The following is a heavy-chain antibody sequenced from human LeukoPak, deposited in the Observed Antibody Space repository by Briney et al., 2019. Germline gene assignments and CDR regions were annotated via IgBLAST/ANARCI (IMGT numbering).Heavy chain of an antibody. CDR3: ARDKAGTMDY. J-gene: IGHJ4*02. Sequence: GGSLRLSRIVSGGTFSSYYMTWVRQAPGKGLEWVANIKQDGSEKFYVDSVKGRFTISRDNVKNSLYLQMNSLRAEDTAVYYCARDKAGTMDYWGQGTLVTVS. CDR1: GGTFSSYY. CDR2: IKQDGSEK. D-gene: IGHD6-19*01. V-gene: IGHV3-7*01.